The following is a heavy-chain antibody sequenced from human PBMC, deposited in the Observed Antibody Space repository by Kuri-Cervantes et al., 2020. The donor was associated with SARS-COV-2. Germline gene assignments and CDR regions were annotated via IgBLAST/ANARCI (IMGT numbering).Heavy chain of an antibody. CDR3: ARVRISGYLYFLDY. J-gene: IGHJ4*02. Sequence: LSCTVSGDSISSGGYYWSWIRQPPGKGLEWIGFIYYSGTTSYNSSLKSRVTMSVDTSKNQFSLKLSSVTAADTAVYYCARVRISGYLYFLDYWGRGTLVTVSS. CDR2: IYYSGTT. D-gene: IGHD5-12*01. CDR1: GDSISSGGYY. V-gene: IGHV4-30-4*08.